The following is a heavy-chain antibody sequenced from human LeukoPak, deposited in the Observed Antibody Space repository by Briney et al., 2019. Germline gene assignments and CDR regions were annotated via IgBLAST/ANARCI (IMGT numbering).Heavy chain of an antibody. CDR2: IKQDGTEK. Sequence: GASLRLSCVGSEFTFSYYYMTSVRPARGEGLQWVANIKQDGTEKYYVDSVKGQFTISRDNADNSVFLQMNNLRAEDAAVYYCARASFDIFTGLPAWFDFWGQGTLVIVSS. V-gene: IGHV3-7*03. D-gene: IGHD3-9*01. J-gene: IGHJ5*01. CDR3: ARASFDIFTGLPAWFDF. CDR1: EFTFSYYY.